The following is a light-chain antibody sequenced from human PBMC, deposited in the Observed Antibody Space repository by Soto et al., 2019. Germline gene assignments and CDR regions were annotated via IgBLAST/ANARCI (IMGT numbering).Light chain of an antibody. J-gene: IGLJ2*01. Sequence: QSALTQPPSASGSPGQSVTISCTGTSSDVGGYNYVSWHQQHPGKAPKLMIYEVSKRPSGVPDRFSGSKSGNTASLTVSGLQAEDEADYYCSSYAGSNNLVFGGGTQLIVL. CDR1: SSDVGGYNY. CDR2: EVS. V-gene: IGLV2-8*01. CDR3: SSYAGSNNLV.